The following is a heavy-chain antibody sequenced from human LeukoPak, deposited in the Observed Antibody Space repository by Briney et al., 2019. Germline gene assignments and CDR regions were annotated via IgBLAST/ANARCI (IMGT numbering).Heavy chain of an antibody. CDR3: PRDRSGYTYNWFDP. Sequence: GGSLRLSCTASESTFDHAMHWVRQTPGKGLEWVSGIGWNSARTGYADSVRGRFTISRDNAKNSLYLQMNSLRAEDTAVYYCPRDRSGYTYNWFDPWGQGTLVTVSS. D-gene: IGHD3-3*01. CDR1: ESTFDHA. V-gene: IGHV3-9*01. CDR2: IGWNSART. J-gene: IGHJ5*02.